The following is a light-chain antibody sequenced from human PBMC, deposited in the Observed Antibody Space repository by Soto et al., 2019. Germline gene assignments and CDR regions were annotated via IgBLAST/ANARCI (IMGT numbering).Light chain of an antibody. CDR2: GAS. CDR1: QSVRSK. V-gene: IGKV3-15*01. Sequence: IVMTQSPSTLSVSPGERATLSCRASQSVRSKLAWYQHKPGQAPRLLIYGASTRATGIPARFSGSGSGTEFTLTISSLQSEDFAVYYCQQYNNWPPLTFGRGTKVDIK. J-gene: IGKJ4*01. CDR3: QQYNNWPPLT.